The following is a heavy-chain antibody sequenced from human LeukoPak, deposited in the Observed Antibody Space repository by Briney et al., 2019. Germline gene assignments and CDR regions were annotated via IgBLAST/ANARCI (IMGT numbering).Heavy chain of an antibody. CDR1: GGSISSYY. Sequence: PSETLSLTCTVSGGSISSYYWSWIRQPPGKGLEWIGYIYYSGSTNYNPSLKSRVTMSVDTSKNQFSLKLSSVTAADTAVYYCASTSVTTGPFDYWGQGTLVTVSS. D-gene: IGHD4-17*01. J-gene: IGHJ4*02. V-gene: IGHV4-59*01. CDR2: IYYSGST. CDR3: ASTSVTTGPFDY.